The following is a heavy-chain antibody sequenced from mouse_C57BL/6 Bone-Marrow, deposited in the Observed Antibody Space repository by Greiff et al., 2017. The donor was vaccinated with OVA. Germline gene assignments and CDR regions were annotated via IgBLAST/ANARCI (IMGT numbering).Heavy chain of an antibody. CDR1: GFSLTSYG. Sequence: QVQLKESGPGLVQPSQSLSITCTVSGFSLTSYGVHWVRQSPGKGLEWLGVIWSGGSTDYNAAFISRLSISKDNSKSQVIFKMNSLQADDTAIYYCASLNWDYAMDYWGQGTSVTVSS. J-gene: IGHJ4*01. CDR2: IWSGGST. CDR3: ASLNWDYAMDY. D-gene: IGHD4-1*01. V-gene: IGHV2-2*01.